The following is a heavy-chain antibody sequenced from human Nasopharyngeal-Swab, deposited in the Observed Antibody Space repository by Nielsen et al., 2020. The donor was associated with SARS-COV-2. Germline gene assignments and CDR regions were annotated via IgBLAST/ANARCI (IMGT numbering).Heavy chain of an antibody. CDR2: INAGNGNT. CDR1: GYTFTSYA. Sequence: ASVKVSCKASGYTFTSYAMHWVRQAPGQRLEWMGWINAGNGNTKYSQKFQGRVPITRDTSASTAYMELSSLRSEDTAVYYCARDFRQRWELLHYYYYYGMDVWGQGTTVTVSS. V-gene: IGHV1-3*01. J-gene: IGHJ6*02. D-gene: IGHD1-26*01. CDR3: ARDFRQRWELLHYYYYYGMDV.